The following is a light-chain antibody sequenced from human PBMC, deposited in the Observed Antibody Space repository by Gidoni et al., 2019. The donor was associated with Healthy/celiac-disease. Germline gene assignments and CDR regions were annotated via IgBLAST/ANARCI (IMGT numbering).Light chain of an antibody. V-gene: IGKV1-39*01. CDR1: QSISSY. CDR3: QQSYSTPPT. CDR2: AAS. Sequence: IHMTQSPSSLSASVGDSVTITCRASQSISSYLNWYQQKPGKAPKLLIYAASSLQSGVPARFSGSGSGTDFTLTISRLQPEDFATYYCQQSYSTPPTFGGXTKVEIK. J-gene: IGKJ4*01.